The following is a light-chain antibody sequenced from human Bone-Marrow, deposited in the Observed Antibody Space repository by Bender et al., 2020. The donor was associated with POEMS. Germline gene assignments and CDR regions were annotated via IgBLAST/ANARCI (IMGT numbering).Light chain of an antibody. CDR2: SDN. Sequence: QSVLTQPPSASGTPGQRVTISCSGSNSNIGTNAVNWYQQFPGTAPQLLFYSDNQRPSGVPDRFYAIKSGTSASLAISGLQSEDEADYYCAAWDAGLSGGVFGGGTKLTVL. CDR3: AAWDAGLSGGV. CDR1: NSNIGTNA. J-gene: IGLJ3*02. V-gene: IGLV1-44*01.